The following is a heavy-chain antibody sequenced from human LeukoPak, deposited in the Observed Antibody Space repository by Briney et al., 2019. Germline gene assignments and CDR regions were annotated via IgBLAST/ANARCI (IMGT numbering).Heavy chain of an antibody. CDR1: GFTFDDYA. CDR3: AIDILPMAPYHYGMDV. D-gene: IGHD2-15*01. V-gene: IGHV3-9*01. Sequence: QAGGSLRLSCAASGFTFDDYAMHWVRQAPGKGLEWVSGISWNSGSIGYADSVKGRFTISRDNAKNSLYLQMNSLRAEDTALYYCAIDILPMAPYHYGMDVCGQ. CDR2: ISWNSGSI. J-gene: IGHJ6*02.